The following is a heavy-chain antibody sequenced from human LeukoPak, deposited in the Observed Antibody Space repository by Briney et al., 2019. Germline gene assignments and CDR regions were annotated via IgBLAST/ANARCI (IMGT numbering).Heavy chain of an antibody. CDR2: IWSDGSNR. V-gene: IGHV3-33*01. J-gene: IGHJ4*01. Sequence: GGSLRLSCAASGFIYSHYGMHWVRQAPGKGLEWVAVIWSDGSNRFYAGSVKGRFTISRDNSQNTLFQQMNSLRAEDTAMYYCARDAQRGFDYSNSLEYWGHGTLVTVSS. CDR1: GFIYSHYG. D-gene: IGHD4-11*01. CDR3: ARDAQRGFDYSNSLEY.